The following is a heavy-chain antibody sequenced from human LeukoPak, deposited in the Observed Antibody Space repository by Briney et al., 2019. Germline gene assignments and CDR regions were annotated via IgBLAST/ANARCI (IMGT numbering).Heavy chain of an antibody. J-gene: IGHJ6*02. V-gene: IGHV1-18*01. D-gene: IGHD6-19*01. CDR3: ARDAGEQWTLYYYYGMDV. CDR1: GYTFTSYG. Sequence: GASVKVSCKASGYTFTSYGISWVRQAPGQGLEWMGWISAYNGNTNYAQKLQGRVTMTTDTSTSTAYMELRSLRSDDTAVYYCARDAGEQWTLYYYYGMDVWGQGTTVTVSS. CDR2: ISAYNGNT.